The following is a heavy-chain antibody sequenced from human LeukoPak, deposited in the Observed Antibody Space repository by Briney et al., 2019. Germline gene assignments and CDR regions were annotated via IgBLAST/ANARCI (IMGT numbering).Heavy chain of an antibody. V-gene: IGHV3-53*01. CDR3: TRDQANYYGSGSYPYS. CDR1: GFSVSSNY. Sequence: GGSLRLSCAASGFSVSSNYMSWVRQAPGKGLEWVSIIYSGGSTYYADSVKGRFTISRDNSKNTLYLQMNSLRAEDTAVYYCTRDQANYYGSGSYPYSWGQGTLVTVSS. J-gene: IGHJ4*02. CDR2: IYSGGST. D-gene: IGHD3-10*01.